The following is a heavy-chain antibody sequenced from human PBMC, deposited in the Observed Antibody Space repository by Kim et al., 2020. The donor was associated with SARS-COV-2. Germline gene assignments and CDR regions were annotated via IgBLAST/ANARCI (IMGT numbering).Heavy chain of an antibody. D-gene: IGHD1-26*01. V-gene: IGHV3-23*03. CDR3: TTGSGVWYSASPPFSFDY. Sequence: GGSLRLSCAASGFMFSSFAMHWVRQAPGKGLEWVSVIHSGGSNIDYADSVKGRFTISRDNSEKTLYLQMSSLRAEDTAVYYCTTGSGVWYSASPPFSFDYWGQGTLVTVSS. CDR2: IHSGGSNI. CDR1: GFMFSSFA. J-gene: IGHJ4*02.